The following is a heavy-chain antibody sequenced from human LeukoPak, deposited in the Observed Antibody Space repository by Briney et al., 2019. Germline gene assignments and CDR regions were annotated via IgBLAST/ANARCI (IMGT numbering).Heavy chain of an antibody. CDR2: ITPNADRT. Sequence: GGSLRLSCTASGFTFGDYAMSWFRQAPGKGLEWVSFITPNADRTSYADSVEGRFTISRANPRNTLYMQMNSLRDEDTAVYYCAIMHGYYDGSGYWVQWGQGTLVTVSS. D-gene: IGHD3-22*01. CDR3: AIMHGYYDGSGYWVQ. J-gene: IGHJ1*01. CDR1: GFTFGDYA. V-gene: IGHV3-23*01.